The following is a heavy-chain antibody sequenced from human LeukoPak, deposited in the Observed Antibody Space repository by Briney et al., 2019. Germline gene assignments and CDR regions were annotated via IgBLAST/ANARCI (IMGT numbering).Heavy chain of an antibody. Sequence: GGSLRLSCAASGFTFSSNSMHWVRQAPGKGLEWVAVIWYDGSNKYHADSVKGRFTISRDNSKNTLYLQMNSLRAEDTAVYYCARGHVETAIPGDYWGQGTLVTVSS. CDR1: GFTFSSNS. J-gene: IGHJ4*02. CDR3: ARGHVETAIPGDY. V-gene: IGHV3-33*08. D-gene: IGHD2-21*02. CDR2: IWYDGSNK.